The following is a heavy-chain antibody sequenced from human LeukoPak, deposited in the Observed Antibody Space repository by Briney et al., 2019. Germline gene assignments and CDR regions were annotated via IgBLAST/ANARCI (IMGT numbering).Heavy chain of an antibody. CDR1: GFTFSSYW. V-gene: IGHV3-7*03. D-gene: IGHD1-26*01. J-gene: IGHJ4*02. CDR3: AKVGGSYEYYFDY. CDR2: IKQDGSEK. Sequence: GGSLRLSCAASGFTFSSYWMSWVRQAPGKGLEWVANIKQDGSEKYYVDSVKGRFTISRDNAKNSLYLQMNSLRAEDTAVYYCAKVGGSYEYYFDYWGQGTLVTVSS.